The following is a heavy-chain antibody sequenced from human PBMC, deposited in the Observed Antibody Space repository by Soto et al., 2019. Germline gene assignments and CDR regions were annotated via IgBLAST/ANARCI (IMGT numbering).Heavy chain of an antibody. D-gene: IGHD2-15*01. CDR2: ISAYNGNT. Sequence: ASVKVSCKASGYTFTSYGISWVRQAPGQGLEWMGWISAYNGNTNYAQKLQGRVTMTTDTSTSTAYMELRSLRSDDTAVYYCAREDCSGGSCYSYYFDYWGQGTLVTVSS. CDR3: AREDCSGGSCYSYYFDY. V-gene: IGHV1-18*01. CDR1: GYTFTSYG. J-gene: IGHJ4*02.